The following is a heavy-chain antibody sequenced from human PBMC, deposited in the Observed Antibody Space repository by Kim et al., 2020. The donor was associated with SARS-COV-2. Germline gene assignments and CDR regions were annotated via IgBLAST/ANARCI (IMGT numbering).Heavy chain of an antibody. J-gene: IGHJ6*02. D-gene: IGHD3-22*01. CDR2: IKQDGSEK. CDR3: ARGDSSGYSYYYYGMDV. CDR1: GFTFSNYW. Sequence: GGSLRLSCAASGFTFSNYWLSWVRQAPGKGLEWVANIKQDGSEKYYVDSVRGRFTISRDNAKNSLYLQMNSLGAEDTALYYCARGDSSGYSYYYYGMDVWGQGTTVTVSS. V-gene: IGHV3-7*01.